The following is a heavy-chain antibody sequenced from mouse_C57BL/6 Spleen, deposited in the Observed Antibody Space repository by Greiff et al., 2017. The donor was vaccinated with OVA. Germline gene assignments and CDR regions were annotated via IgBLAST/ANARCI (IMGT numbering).Heavy chain of an antibody. CDR1: GFNIKDYY. CDR2: IDPEDGET. CDR3: AVDPLYYDYDLDY. V-gene: IGHV14-2*01. D-gene: IGHD2-4*01. Sequence: EVKLMESGAELVKPGASVKLSCTASGFNIKDYYMHWVKQRTEQGLEWIGRIDPEDGETKYAPKFQGKATITADTSSNTAYLQLSSLTSEDTAVYYCAVDPLYYDYDLDYWGQGTTLTVSS. J-gene: IGHJ2*01.